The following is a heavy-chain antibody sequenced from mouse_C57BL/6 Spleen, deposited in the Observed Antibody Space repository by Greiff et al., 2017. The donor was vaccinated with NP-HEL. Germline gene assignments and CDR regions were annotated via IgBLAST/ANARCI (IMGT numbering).Heavy chain of an antibody. Sequence: VQLQQPGAELVKPGASVKLSCKASGYTFTSYWMHWVKQRPGRGLEWIGMIDPNSGGTKYNEKFKSKATLTVDKPSSTAYMQLSSLTPEDSAVYYCARGIYDGYYEGYWGQGTTLTVSS. V-gene: IGHV1-72*01. J-gene: IGHJ2*01. CDR2: IDPNSGGT. CDR1: GYTFTSYW. CDR3: ARGIYDGYYEGY. D-gene: IGHD2-3*01.